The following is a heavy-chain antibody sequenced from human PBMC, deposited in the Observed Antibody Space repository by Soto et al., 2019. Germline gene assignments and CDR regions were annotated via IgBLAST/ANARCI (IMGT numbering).Heavy chain of an antibody. Sequence: PGGSLRLSCSASGFTFSSYAMHWVRQAPGKGLEYVSGISSNGGSTYYADSVKGRFTISRDNSKNTLYLQMSSLRAEDTAVYYCVKDGRLLCFGESTIDYWGQGT. D-gene: IGHD3-10*01. V-gene: IGHV3-64D*08. CDR1: GFTFSSYA. J-gene: IGHJ4*02. CDR2: ISSNGGST. CDR3: VKDGRLLCFGESTIDY.